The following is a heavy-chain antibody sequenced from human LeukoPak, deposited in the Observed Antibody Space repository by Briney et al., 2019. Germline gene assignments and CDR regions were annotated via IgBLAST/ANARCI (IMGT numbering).Heavy chain of an antibody. CDR3: ANQPLYSSGWLVSENGYYFDS. D-gene: IGHD6-19*01. Sequence: GGSLRLSCAASGFTFSSYSMNWVRQAPGKGLEWVSSISSSSSYIYYADSVKGRFTISRDNAKNSLYLQMNSLRAEDTALYYCANQPLYSSGWLVSENGYYFDSWGQGTQVTVSS. J-gene: IGHJ4*02. CDR1: GFTFSSYS. V-gene: IGHV3-21*04. CDR2: ISSSSSYI.